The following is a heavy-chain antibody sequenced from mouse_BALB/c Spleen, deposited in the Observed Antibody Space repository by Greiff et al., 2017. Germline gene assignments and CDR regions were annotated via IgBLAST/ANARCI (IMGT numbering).Heavy chain of an antibody. J-gene: IGHJ3*01. CDR3: SRGGPWFAD. Sequence: VQLQQPGAELVRPGASVKLSCKASGYTFTNYWINWVKQRPGQGLEWIGNIFPSDTYTNYNQKFKDKATLTVDKSSNTAYMQLTSPTSEDSAVYYCSRGGPWFADWGQGTLVTVSA. CDR1: GYTFTNYW. V-gene: IGHV1-69*02. CDR2: IFPSDTYT.